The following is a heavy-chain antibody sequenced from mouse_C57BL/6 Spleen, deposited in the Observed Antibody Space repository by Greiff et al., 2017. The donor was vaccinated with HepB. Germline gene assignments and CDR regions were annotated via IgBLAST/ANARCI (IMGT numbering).Heavy chain of an antibody. J-gene: IGHJ4*01. D-gene: IGHD1-3*01. CDR2: ISYDGSN. CDR1: GYSITSGYY. V-gene: IGHV3-6*01. Sequence: EVQLQESGPGLVKPSQSLSLTCSVTGYSITSGYYWNWIRQFPGNKLEWMGYISYDGSNNYNPSLKNRISITRDTSKNQFFLKLNSVTTEDTATYYCARVTPSSFYYYAMDYWGQGTSVTVSS. CDR3: ARVTPSSFYYYAMDY.